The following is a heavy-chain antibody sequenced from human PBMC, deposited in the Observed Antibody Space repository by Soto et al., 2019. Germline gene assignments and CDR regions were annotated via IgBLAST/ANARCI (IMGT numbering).Heavy chain of an antibody. D-gene: IGHD6-13*01. J-gene: IGHJ6*02. CDR2: IVVGSGNT. Sequence: SVKVSCKASGFTFTSSAVQWVRQSRVQRLEWIGWIVVGSGNTNYAQKFQERVTITRDMSTSTAYMELSSLRSEDTAVYYCAADTPTIAAAGTPYYYGMDVWGQGTTVTVSS. V-gene: IGHV1-58*01. CDR1: GFTFTSSA. CDR3: AADTPTIAAAGTPYYYGMDV.